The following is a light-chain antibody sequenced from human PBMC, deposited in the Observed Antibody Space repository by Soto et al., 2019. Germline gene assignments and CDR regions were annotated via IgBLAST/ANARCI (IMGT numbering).Light chain of an antibody. J-gene: IGKJ1*01. Sequence: EIVLTQSPGTLSLSPRERATLSCRASQSVSNAYLAWYQHKVGQSPRLLIYCASNRAPGIPDRFSGSGSGTDFTITISRLEPEDFAVYYCQQYAASPRTFGQGTQVEVK. CDR1: QSVSNAY. CDR2: CAS. CDR3: QQYAASPRT. V-gene: IGKV3-20*01.